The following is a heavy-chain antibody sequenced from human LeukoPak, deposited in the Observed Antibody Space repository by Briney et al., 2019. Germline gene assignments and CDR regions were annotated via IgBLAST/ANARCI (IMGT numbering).Heavy chain of an antibody. J-gene: IGHJ4*02. CDR1: GFTFSSYS. D-gene: IGHD3-10*01. CDR2: ISSSSSTI. V-gene: IGHV3-48*01. CDR3: ARDNPWEMVRGVIDY. Sequence: PGGSLRLSCAASGFTFSSYSMNWVRQAPGKGLEWVSYISSSSSTIYYADSVKGRFTISRDNAKNSLYLQMNSLRAEDTAVYYCARDNPWEMVRGVIDYWGQGTLVTVSS.